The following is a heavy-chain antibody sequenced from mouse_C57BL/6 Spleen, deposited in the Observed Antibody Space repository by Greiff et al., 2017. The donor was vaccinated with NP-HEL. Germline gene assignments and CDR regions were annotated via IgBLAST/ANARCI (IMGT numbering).Heavy chain of an antibody. CDR1: GYTFTSYW. CDR3: IDSSGYDY. J-gene: IGHJ2*01. D-gene: IGHD3-2*02. CDR2: IDPSDSYT. Sequence: QVQLQQPGAELVRPGTSVKLSCKASGYTFTSYWMHWVKQRPGQGLEWIGVIDPSDSYTNYNPKFKGKATLTVDTTSSTAYMQLSSLTSEDSAVYYCIDSSGYDYWGQGTTLTVSS. V-gene: IGHV1-59*01.